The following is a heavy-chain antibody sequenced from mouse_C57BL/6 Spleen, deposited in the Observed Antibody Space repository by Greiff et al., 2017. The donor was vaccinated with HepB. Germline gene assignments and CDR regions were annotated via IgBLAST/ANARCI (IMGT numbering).Heavy chain of an antibody. Sequence: QVQLQQPGAELVRPGTSVKLSCKASGYTFTSYWMHWVKQRPGQGLEWIGVIDPSDSYTNYNQKFKGKATLTVDTSSSTAYMQLSSLTSEDSAVYFCARHAYYGSSSAWFAYWGQGTLVTVSA. CDR3: ARHAYYGSSSAWFAY. J-gene: IGHJ3*01. V-gene: IGHV1-59*01. D-gene: IGHD1-1*01. CDR2: IDPSDSYT. CDR1: GYTFTSYW.